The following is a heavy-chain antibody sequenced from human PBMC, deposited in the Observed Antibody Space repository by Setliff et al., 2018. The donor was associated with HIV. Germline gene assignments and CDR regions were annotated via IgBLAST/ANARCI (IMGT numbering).Heavy chain of an antibody. CDR3: ARVPNQELYFYGMDV. D-gene: IGHD1-7*01. CDR1: GGTFSSYA. Sequence: ASVKVSCKASGGTFSSYAISWVRQAPGQGLEWMGGIIPIFGTANYAQKFQGRVTITTDESTSTAYMELSSLRSEDTAVYYCARVPNQELYFYGMDVWGQGTTVT. CDR2: IIPIFGTA. J-gene: IGHJ6*02. V-gene: IGHV1-69*05.